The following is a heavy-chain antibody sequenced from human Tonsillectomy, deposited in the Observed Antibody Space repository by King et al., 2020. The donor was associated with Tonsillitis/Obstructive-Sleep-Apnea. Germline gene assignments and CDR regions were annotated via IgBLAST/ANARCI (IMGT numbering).Heavy chain of an antibody. J-gene: IGHJ4*02. CDR1: GYTFNSYG. CDR2: IRAFDDNT. D-gene: IGHD3-10*02. CDR3: ARGLFGVVLFAY. Sequence: VQLVESGAEVKKPGASVKVACEASGYTFNSYGITWVRQAPGHGLEWMGWIRAFDDNTNYAQKFEGRVTMATDTTTSTAYMEPRSLKSYDTAVYYCARGLFGVVLFAYWDQGTLLTVTT. V-gene: IGHV1-18*01.